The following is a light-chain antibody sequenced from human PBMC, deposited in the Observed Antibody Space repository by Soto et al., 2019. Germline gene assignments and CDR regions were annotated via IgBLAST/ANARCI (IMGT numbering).Light chain of an antibody. CDR1: QSINSW. CDR3: QQYNSYWT. J-gene: IGKJ1*01. Sequence: DIQMTQSPSTLSASVGDRVTITCRASQSINSWLAWYQQKPGKAPKLLIYEASSFDSGVPSRFSGSGSGTEFTLTISSLQPDDFATYYCQQYNSYWTFGQGTKVEIK. CDR2: EAS. V-gene: IGKV1-5*03.